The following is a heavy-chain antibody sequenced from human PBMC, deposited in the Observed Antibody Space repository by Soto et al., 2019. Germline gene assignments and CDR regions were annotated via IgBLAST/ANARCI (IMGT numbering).Heavy chain of an antibody. J-gene: IGHJ5*02. CDR3: ARVRRYYDSSGYLNWFDP. CDR1: GDTFTNYD. D-gene: IGHD3-22*01. Sequence: ASVKVSCKASGDTFTNYDIKWVRQATGQGLEWMGWMNPNSGNTGYAQKFQGRVTMTTDTSTSTAYMELRSLRSDDTAVYYCARVRRYYDSSGYLNWFDPWGQGTLVTVSS. V-gene: IGHV1-8*01. CDR2: MNPNSGNT.